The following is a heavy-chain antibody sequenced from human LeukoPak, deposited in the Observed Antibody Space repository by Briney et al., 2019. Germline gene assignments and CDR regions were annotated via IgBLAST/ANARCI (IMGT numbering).Heavy chain of an antibody. CDR2: IRFAGSNK. J-gene: IGHJ6*03. D-gene: IGHD6-19*01. CDR1: GFTFSSYG. V-gene: IGHV3-30*02. CDR3: AKAGSLYISGWYRRANYYYMDI. Sequence: GGSLRLSCAASGFTFSSYGMHWVRQAPGKGLEWVAFIRFAGSNKYYADSVKGRFTISRDNSKNTLSLQMNSLRAEDTAVYYCAKAGSLYISGWYRRANYYYMDIWVKGTTVTVSS.